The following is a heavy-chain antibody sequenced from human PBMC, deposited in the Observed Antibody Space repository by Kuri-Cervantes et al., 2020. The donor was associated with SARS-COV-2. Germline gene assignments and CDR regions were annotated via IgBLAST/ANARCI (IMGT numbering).Heavy chain of an antibody. Sequence: ASVKVSCKASGYTFTGYYMHWVRQAPGQGLEWMGWINPNSGGTNYAQKFQGRVTMTRDTSISTAYMELSRLRSEDTAVYYCARFTDYYDSSGVDYWGQGTLVTVSS. V-gene: IGHV1-2*02. D-gene: IGHD3-22*01. CDR1: GYTFTGYY. CDR2: INPNSGGT. CDR3: ARFTDYYDSSGVDY. J-gene: IGHJ4*02.